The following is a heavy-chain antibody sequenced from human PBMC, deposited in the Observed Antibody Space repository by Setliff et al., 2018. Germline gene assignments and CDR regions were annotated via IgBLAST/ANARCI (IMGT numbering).Heavy chain of an antibody. J-gene: IGHJ5*02. CDR2: ISGSGRNT. Sequence: GGSLRLSCAASGLIFGNYAMNWVRQAPGKGLEWVSGISGSGRNTYYADSVKGRFTISRDNSQNTVFLQVNSLRPQDSAVYYCAKEDYSDSSGYYYETPWFDPWGQGTLVTVSS. CDR3: AKEDYSDSSGYYYETPWFDP. D-gene: IGHD3-22*01. CDR1: GLIFGNYA. V-gene: IGHV3-23*01.